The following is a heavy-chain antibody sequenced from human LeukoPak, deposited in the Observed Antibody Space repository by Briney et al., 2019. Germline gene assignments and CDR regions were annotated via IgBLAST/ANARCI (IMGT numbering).Heavy chain of an antibody. CDR2: IYHSGST. CDR1: GGSISSGGYS. Sequence: SETLSLTCAVSGGSISSGGYSWSWIRQPPGKGLEWLAYIYHSGSTFYNPSLKSRVTISVDRSKNQFSLKLSSVTAADTAVYYCARVVRSVDYWGQGTLVTVSS. CDR3: ARVVRSVDY. V-gene: IGHV4-30-2*01. J-gene: IGHJ4*02. D-gene: IGHD2-2*01.